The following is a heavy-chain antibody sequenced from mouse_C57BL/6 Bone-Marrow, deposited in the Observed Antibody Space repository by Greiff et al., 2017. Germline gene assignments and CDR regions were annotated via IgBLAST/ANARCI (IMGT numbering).Heavy chain of an antibody. CDR3: AREDGNYCYFDY. Sequence: VQGVESGAELARPGASVKLSCKASGYTFTSYGISWVKQRTGQGLEWIGEIYPRSGNTYYNEKFKGKATLTADKSSSTAYMELRSLTSEDSAVYFCAREDGNYCYFDYWGQGTTLTVSS. CDR1: GYTFTSYG. CDR2: IYPRSGNT. D-gene: IGHD2-1*01. V-gene: IGHV1-81*01. J-gene: IGHJ2*01.